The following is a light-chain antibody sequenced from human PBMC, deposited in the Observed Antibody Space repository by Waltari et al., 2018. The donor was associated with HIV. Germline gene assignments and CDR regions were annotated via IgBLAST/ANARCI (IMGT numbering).Light chain of an antibody. Sequence: QSVLTQSPSVSAAPGQKVTISCSGSNSNLGSPYVSLYQHLPGTAPKLLIYDDNERPSGIPDRFSGSKSGTSATLGITGLQTGDEAEYYCATWDKSLNIVLFGGGTKVTVL. CDR2: DDN. J-gene: IGLJ2*01. CDR3: ATWDKSLNIVL. CDR1: NSNLGSPY. V-gene: IGLV1-51*01.